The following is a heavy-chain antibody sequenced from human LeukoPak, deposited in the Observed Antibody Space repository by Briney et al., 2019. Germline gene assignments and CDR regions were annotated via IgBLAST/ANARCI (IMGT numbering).Heavy chain of an antibody. CDR3: ARVGGGYDSLFDY. Sequence: GASVKVSCKASGYTFTGYYMHWVRQAPGQGLEWMGWINPNSGGTNYAQKFQGRVTMTRDTSISTAYMELSRLRSDDTAVYYCARVGGGYDSLFDYWGQGTLVTVSS. CDR2: INPNSGGT. V-gene: IGHV1-2*02. J-gene: IGHJ4*02. D-gene: IGHD5-12*01. CDR1: GYTFTGYY.